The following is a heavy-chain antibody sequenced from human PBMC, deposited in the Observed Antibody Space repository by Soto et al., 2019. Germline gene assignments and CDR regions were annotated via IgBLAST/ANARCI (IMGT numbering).Heavy chain of an antibody. J-gene: IGHJ4*02. Sequence: SETLSLTCTVSGGSISSSSYYWGWIRQPPGKGLEWIGSIYYSGSTYYNPSLKSRVTISVDTSKNQFSLKLSSVTAADTAVYYCASFLWFGDLLYYFDYWGQGTLVPVSS. V-gene: IGHV4-39*01. CDR3: ASFLWFGDLLYYFDY. CDR1: GGSISSSSYY. CDR2: IYYSGST. D-gene: IGHD3-10*01.